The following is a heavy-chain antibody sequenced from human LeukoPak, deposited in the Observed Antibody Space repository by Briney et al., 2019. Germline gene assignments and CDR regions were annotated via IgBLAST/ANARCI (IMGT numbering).Heavy chain of an antibody. CDR1: GFTFDDYA. Sequence: GGSLRLSCAASGFTFDDYAMHWVRQAPGKGLEWVSGISWNSGSIGYGDSVKGRFTISRDNAKNSLYLQMNSLRAEDMALYYCAKTPLPYYYDSSGYFDYWGQGTLVTVSS. V-gene: IGHV3-9*03. D-gene: IGHD3-22*01. CDR2: ISWNSGSI. CDR3: AKTPLPYYYDSSGYFDY. J-gene: IGHJ4*02.